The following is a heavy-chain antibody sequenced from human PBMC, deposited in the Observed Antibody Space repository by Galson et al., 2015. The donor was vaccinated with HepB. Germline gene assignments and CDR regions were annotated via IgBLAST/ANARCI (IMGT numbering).Heavy chain of an antibody. D-gene: IGHD6-6*01. CDR2: ISWNSGSI. V-gene: IGHV3-9*01. CDR3: AKDIAARPGPGYFDY. Sequence: SLRLSCAASGFTFDDCAMHWVRQAPGRGLEWVSGISWNSGSIGYADSVKGRFTISRDNAKNSLYLQMNSLRAEDTALYYCAKDIAARPGPGYFDYWGQGTLVTVSS. CDR1: GFTFDDCA. J-gene: IGHJ4*02.